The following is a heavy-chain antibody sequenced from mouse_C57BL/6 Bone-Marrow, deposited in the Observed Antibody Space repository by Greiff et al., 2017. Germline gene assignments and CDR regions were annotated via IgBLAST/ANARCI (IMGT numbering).Heavy chain of an antibody. V-gene: IGHV1-36*01. CDR1: GFTFTDYY. J-gene: IGHJ2*01. CDR3: SRLGSSHFDY. D-gene: IGHD1-1*01. Sequence: VQLQQSGPVLVKPGPSVKISCKASGFTFTDYYMHWVKQSHGKSLEWIGFVYPYNGGTSYNQKLKGKATLTVDTSSSPAYMELNILTSEDSAVYYCSRLGSSHFDYWGQGTTLPVSS. CDR2: VYPYNGGT.